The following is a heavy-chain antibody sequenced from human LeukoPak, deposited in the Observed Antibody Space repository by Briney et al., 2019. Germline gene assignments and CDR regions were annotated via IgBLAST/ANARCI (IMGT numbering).Heavy chain of an antibody. CDR1: GYTFTSYA. Sequence: ASVKVSCKASGYTFTSYAMHWVRQAPGQRLEWMGWINAGNGNTKYSQKFQGRVTITRDTSASTAYMEPSSLRSEDTAVYYCARGTTVILRYYYYGMDVWGQGTTVTVSS. J-gene: IGHJ6*02. CDR2: INAGNGNT. CDR3: ARGTTVILRYYYYGMDV. D-gene: IGHD4-11*01. V-gene: IGHV1-3*01.